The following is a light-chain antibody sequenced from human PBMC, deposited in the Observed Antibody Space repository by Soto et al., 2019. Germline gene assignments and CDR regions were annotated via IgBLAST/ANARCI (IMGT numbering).Light chain of an antibody. Sequence: QSALTQPASVSGSPGQSITISCPGTSSDVGAYKYVSWYQQHPGKAPKVMIYEVSNRPSGVSNRFSGSKSGNTASLTISGLQAEDEADYFCSSYSSSSTLFVFGTGTKVTVL. V-gene: IGLV2-14*01. J-gene: IGLJ1*01. CDR1: SSDVGAYKY. CDR2: EVS. CDR3: SSYSSSSTLFV.